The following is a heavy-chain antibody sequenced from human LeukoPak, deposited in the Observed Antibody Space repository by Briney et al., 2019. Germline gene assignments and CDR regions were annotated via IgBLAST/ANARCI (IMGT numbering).Heavy chain of an antibody. CDR2: IYHSGST. J-gene: IGHJ4*02. V-gene: IGHV4-30-2*01. D-gene: IGHD3-10*01. CDR3: ARAERGYYCSGSLFEFDY. Sequence: PSETLSLTCAVSGGSISSGGYSWSWIRQPPGKGLEWIGYIYHSGSTYYNPSLKSRVTISVDRSKNQFSLKLSSVTAADTAGYYWARAERGYYCSGSLFEFDYWGQGTLVTVSS. CDR1: GGSISSGGYS.